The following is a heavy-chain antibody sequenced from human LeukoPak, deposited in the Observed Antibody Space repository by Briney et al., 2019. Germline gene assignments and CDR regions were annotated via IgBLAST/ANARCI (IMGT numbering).Heavy chain of an antibody. V-gene: IGHV4-61*02. CDR2: INTSGST. Sequence: SETLSLTCTVSGGSLSSGSYFWTWIRQPAGKGLEWIVRINTSGSTNYNPSLKSRVTISVDTSKNQFSLKLSSVTAADTAVFYCAREGYTSSWYSGYYYFDYWGQGTLVTVSS. CDR1: GGSLSSGSYF. D-gene: IGHD6-13*01. J-gene: IGHJ4*02. CDR3: AREGYTSSWYSGYYYFDY.